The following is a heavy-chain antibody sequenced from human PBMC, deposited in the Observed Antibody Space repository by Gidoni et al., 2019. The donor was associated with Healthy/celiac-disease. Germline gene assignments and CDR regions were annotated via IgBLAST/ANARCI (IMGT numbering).Heavy chain of an antibody. V-gene: IGHV4-4*07. CDR1: GGSISREY. CDR2: INTSGST. CDR3: ARVVRSGYGDYPNWFDP. D-gene: IGHD4-17*01. J-gene: IGHJ5*02. Sequence: QVQLQESGPGLVRPSETLSLMCTVSGGSISREYWSWIRQPAGKGLEWIGRINTSGSTNYNPSLKSRVTMSVDTSKNQFSLNLSSVTAADTAVYYCARVVRSGYGDYPNWFDPWGQGTLVIVSS.